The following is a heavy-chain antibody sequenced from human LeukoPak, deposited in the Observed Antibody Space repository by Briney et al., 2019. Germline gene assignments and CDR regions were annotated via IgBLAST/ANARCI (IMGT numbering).Heavy chain of an antibody. CDR3: ARRYYYDSSGYYDY. V-gene: IGHV1-18*01. CDR2: ISAYNGNT. Sequence: ASVKVSCKASGYTFTSYGISWVRQAPGQGLEWRGWISAYNGNTNYAQKLQGRVTMTTDTSTSTAYMELRSLRSDDTAVYYCARRYYYDSSGYYDYWGQGTLVTVSS. CDR1: GYTFTSYG. J-gene: IGHJ4*02. D-gene: IGHD3-22*01.